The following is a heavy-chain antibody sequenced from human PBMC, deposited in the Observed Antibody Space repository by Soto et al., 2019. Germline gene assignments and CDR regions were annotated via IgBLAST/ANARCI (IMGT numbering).Heavy chain of an antibody. J-gene: IGHJ4*02. CDR1: GFTFSSFG. Sequence: PGGSLRLSCAASGFTFSSFGMHWVRQAPGKGLEWVAVASYDGSYKYYADSVKGRFTISRDNSKNTLYLQMNSLRAEDTAVYYCAKERSVVATTPDFDYWGQGTLVTVS. CDR2: ASYDGSYK. CDR3: AKERSVVATTPDFDY. V-gene: IGHV3-30*18. D-gene: IGHD5-12*01.